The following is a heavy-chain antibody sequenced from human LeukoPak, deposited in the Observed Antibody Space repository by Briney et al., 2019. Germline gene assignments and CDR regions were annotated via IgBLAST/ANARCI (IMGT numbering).Heavy chain of an antibody. J-gene: IGHJ4*02. CDR2: IYWNDDK. V-gene: IGHV2-5*01. Sequence: SGPTLVKPTQTLTLTCTFSGFSLSTSGVGVGWIRQPPGKALEWLALIYWNDDKRYSPSLKSRLTITKDTSKNQVVLTMTHMDPVDTATYYCARLDYYDSSGYFDYWGQGTLVTVSS. CDR1: GFSLSTSGVG. D-gene: IGHD3-22*01. CDR3: ARLDYYDSSGYFDY.